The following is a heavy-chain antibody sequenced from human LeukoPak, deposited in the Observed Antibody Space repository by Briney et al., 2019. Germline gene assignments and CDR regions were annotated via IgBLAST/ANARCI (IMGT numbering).Heavy chain of an antibody. D-gene: IGHD3-10*01. J-gene: IGHJ4*02. V-gene: IGHV3-64D*06. CDR1: GFTFSSYG. Sequence: PGGSLRLSCSASGFTFSSYGMHWVRQAPGKGLEYVSVISSNGGSTDYADSVKGRFTISRDNSKNTLYLHMSSLRVEDTAVYYCVKRLAGTYYFDYWGQGTLVTVSS. CDR2: ISSNGGST. CDR3: VKRLAGTYYFDY.